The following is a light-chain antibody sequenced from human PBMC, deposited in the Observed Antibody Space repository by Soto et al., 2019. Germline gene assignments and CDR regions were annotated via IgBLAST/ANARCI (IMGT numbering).Light chain of an antibody. J-gene: IGLJ2*01. CDR1: SSNIGSNY. CDR2: RNN. Sequence: QSVLTQPPSASGTPGQRVTISCSGSSSNIGSNYVYWYQQLPGTAPKLLIYRNNQRPSGVPDQFSGSKSGTSASLAISGLRSEDEADYYCAAWDDSLSGVVFGGGTKLTVL. V-gene: IGLV1-47*01. CDR3: AAWDDSLSGVV.